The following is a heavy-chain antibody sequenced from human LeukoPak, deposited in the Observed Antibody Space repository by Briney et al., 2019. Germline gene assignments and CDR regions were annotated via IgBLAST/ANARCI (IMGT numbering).Heavy chain of an antibody. CDR1: GFTLSSYS. J-gene: IGHJ4*02. D-gene: IGHD3-10*01. CDR3: ARDRGYYYGSGNDY. Sequence: GGSLRLSCAASGFTLSSYSMNWVRQAPGKGLEWVSSISSSSSYIYYADSVKGRFTISRDNAKNSLYLQMNSLRAEDTAVYYCARDRGYYYGSGNDYWGQGTLVTVSS. CDR2: ISSSSSYI. V-gene: IGHV3-21*01.